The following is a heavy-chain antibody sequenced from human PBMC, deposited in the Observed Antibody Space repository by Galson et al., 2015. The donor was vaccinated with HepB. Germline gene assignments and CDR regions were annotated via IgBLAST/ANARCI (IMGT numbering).Heavy chain of an antibody. CDR2: IYSSGSI. CDR1: GFNVSKSY. D-gene: IGHD3-22*01. CDR3: AREGSSGPEYYFDY. V-gene: IGHV3-53*04. J-gene: IGHJ4*02. Sequence: SLRLSCAASGFNVSKSYMSWVRQAPGKGLEWVSGIYSSGSIYYADAVKGRFTISRHNSKNTLYLQMNSLRIEDSAVYYCAREGSSGPEYYFDYWGQGILVTVSS.